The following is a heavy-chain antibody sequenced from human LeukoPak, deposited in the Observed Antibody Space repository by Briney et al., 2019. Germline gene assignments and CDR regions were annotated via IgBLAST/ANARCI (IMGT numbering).Heavy chain of an antibody. J-gene: IGHJ4*02. Sequence: GGSLRLSCAASGFTFGAYWMSWFRQAPGKGPEWVASIKDDGSAQFYVDSLEGRFTISRDNAENTLYLQMDTMRVEDTAVYYCARHIVGEQNFDYWSQGTLVTVSS. CDR2: IKDDGSAQ. D-gene: IGHD3-16*02. CDR1: GFTFGAYW. V-gene: IGHV3-7*01. CDR3: ARHIVGEQNFDY.